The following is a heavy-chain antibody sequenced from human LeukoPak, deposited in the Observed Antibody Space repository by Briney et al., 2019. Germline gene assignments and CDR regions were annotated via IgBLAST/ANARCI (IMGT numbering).Heavy chain of an antibody. CDR3: AKGGDGRDFLLY. CDR2: IYPRDSRT. CDR1: GYSFTNYW. D-gene: IGHD5-24*01. Sequence: GASVKVSCKGSGYSFTNYWIGWVRRMPGKGREWMGFIYPRDSRTTYSPSFQGQVTISADRSISTAYIQWSSLKASDTAMYYCAKGGDGRDFLLYWGQGSLVTVSS. J-gene: IGHJ4*02. V-gene: IGHV5-51*01.